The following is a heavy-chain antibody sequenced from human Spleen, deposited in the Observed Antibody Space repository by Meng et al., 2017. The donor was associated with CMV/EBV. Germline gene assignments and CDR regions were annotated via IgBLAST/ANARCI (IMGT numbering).Heavy chain of an antibody. CDR1: GGSISSYY. D-gene: IGHD3-16*01. Sequence: SETLSLTCTVSGGSISSYYWSWIRQPPGKGLEWIGYIYYMGNTDYNPSLKSRATISIDTSKNQFSLRVSSVTAADTAVYYCARDSAWGYYGMDVWGQGTTVTVSS. CDR2: IYYMGNT. CDR3: ARDSAWGYYGMDV. V-gene: IGHV4-59*01. J-gene: IGHJ6*02.